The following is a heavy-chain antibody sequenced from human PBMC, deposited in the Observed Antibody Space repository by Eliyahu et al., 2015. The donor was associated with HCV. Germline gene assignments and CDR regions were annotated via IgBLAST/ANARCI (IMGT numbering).Heavy chain of an antibody. J-gene: IGHJ4*02. CDR3: ARSQWLQLGSDYFDY. CDR1: GXTFXSYW. D-gene: IGHD5-24*01. V-gene: IGHV3-74*01. CDR2: IXSDGSST. Sequence: EVQLMESGGGLVQPGGSLRLSCAASGXTFXSYWMHWVRQPPGKGLVWVXRIXSDGSSTSYADSVKGRFTISRDNAKNTLYLQMNSLRAEDTAVYYCARSQWLQLGSDYFDYWGQGTLVTVSS.